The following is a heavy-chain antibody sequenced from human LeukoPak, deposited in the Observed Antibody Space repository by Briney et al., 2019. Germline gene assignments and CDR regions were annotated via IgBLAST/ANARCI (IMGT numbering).Heavy chain of an antibody. CDR2: ISNDGSNK. J-gene: IGHJ5*02. CDR1: GFTFSTYG. D-gene: IGHD5-12*01. V-gene: IGHV3-30*03. CDR3: ARSDVDMAA. Sequence: TGGSLRLSCAASGFTFSTYGMHWVRQTPGKGLEWVAVISNDGSNKLYTDSVKGRFTISRDNSKNTLYLQMNSLRAEDTAVHYCARSDVDMAAWGQGTLVTVSS.